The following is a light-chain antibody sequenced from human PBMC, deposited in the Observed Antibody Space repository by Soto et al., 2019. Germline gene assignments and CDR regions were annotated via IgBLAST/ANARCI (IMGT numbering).Light chain of an antibody. CDR3: QHYNNRRT. Sequence: EIVMTQSPATLSVSPGERATLSCRASQSVSSNLAWYQQKPGQAPRLLIYGASTRATGIPARVSGSRSGTEFTLTITSLQSDDFSAYYCQHYNNRRTFGHGTKV. J-gene: IGKJ1*01. CDR2: GAS. V-gene: IGKV3-15*01. CDR1: QSVSSN.